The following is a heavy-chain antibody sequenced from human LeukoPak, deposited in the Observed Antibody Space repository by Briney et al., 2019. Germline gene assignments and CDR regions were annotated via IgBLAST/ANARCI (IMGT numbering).Heavy chain of an antibody. Sequence: GASVKVSCKASGYTFTNYGINWVRQAPGQGLEWMGWIIPYNGNTNYAQKFQGRVTMTTDTSTSTAYMELRSLRSDDTAVYYCARVGGGYDSDGAYWGQGTLVIVSS. CDR3: ARVGGGYDSDGAY. V-gene: IGHV1-18*01. D-gene: IGHD5-12*01. J-gene: IGHJ4*02. CDR2: IIPYNGNT. CDR1: GYTFTNYG.